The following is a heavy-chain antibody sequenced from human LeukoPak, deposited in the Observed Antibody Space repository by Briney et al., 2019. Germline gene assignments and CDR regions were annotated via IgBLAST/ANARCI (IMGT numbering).Heavy chain of an antibody. V-gene: IGHV3-21*01. J-gene: IGHJ6*02. CDR3: ARCLRTTNVWELRFYYYYGMDV. D-gene: IGHD1-26*01. Sequence: GGSLRLSCAASGFTFSSYSMNWVRQAPGQGLEWVSSISSSSSYIYYADSVKGRFTISRDNAKNSLYLQMNRLRAEDTAVYYCARCLRTTNVWELRFYYYYGMDVWGQGTTVTVSS. CDR2: ISSSSSYI. CDR1: GFTFSSYS.